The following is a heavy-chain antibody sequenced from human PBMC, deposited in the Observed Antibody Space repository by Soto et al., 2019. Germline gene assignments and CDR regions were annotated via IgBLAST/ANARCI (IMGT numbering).Heavy chain of an antibody. Sequence: PSETLSLTCTVSGGSISSYYWSWIRQPPGKGLEWIGYIYYSGSTNYNPSLNSRVTISVDTSKNQFSLTVTSVTAAATAVYYCARRIVATETLDYWGQGTLVTVSS. CDR2: IYYSGST. J-gene: IGHJ4*02. D-gene: IGHD5-12*01. V-gene: IGHV4-59*08. CDR3: ARRIVATETLDY. CDR1: GGSISSYY.